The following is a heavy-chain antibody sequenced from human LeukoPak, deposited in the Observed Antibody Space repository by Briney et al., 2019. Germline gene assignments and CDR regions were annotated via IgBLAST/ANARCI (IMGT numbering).Heavy chain of an antibody. Sequence: SETLSLTCAVSGYSISSGYYWGWIRQPPGKGLEWIGSIYHSGSTYYNPSLKSRVTISVDTSKNQFSLKLSSVTAADTAVYYCARHCSSTSCYYSDYWGQGTLVTVSS. CDR2: IYHSGST. D-gene: IGHD2-2*01. V-gene: IGHV4-38-2*01. CDR3: ARHCSSTSCYYSDY. J-gene: IGHJ4*02. CDR1: GYSISSGYY.